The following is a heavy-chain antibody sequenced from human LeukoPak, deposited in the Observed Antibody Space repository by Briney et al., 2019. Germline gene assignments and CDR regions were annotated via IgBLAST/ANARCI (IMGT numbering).Heavy chain of an antibody. CDR1: GGSISSYY. J-gene: IGHJ4*02. CDR2: IYYSGST. V-gene: IGHV4-59*08. Sequence: MSSETLSLTCTVSGGSISSYYWSWIRQPPGKGLEWIGYIYYSGSTNYNPSLKSRVTISVDTSKNQFSLKLSSVTAADTAVYYCARLGVAYGGNSGYFDYWGQGTLVTVSS. CDR3: ARLGVAYGGNSGYFDY. D-gene: IGHD4-23*01.